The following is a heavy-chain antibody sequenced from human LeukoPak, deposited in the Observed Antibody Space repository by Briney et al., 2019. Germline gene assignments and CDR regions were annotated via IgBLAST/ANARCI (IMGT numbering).Heavy chain of an antibody. V-gene: IGHV1-2*06. D-gene: IGHD1-7*01. Sequence: ASVKVSCKTSGYTFTGYYMHGVRQAPGQGLEGMGRINPNSGDTNYAQKFQGRVTMTRDTSISKAYMELSRLRSDDTAVYYCAREREWEVELRRVFDYWGQGTLVTVSS. CDR3: AREREWEVELRRVFDY. CDR1: GYTFTGYY. J-gene: IGHJ4*02. CDR2: INPNSGDT.